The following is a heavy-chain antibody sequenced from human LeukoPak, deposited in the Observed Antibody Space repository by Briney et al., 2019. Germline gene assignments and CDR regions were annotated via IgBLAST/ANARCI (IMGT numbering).Heavy chain of an antibody. D-gene: IGHD1-26*01. CDR1: GFPFSTNA. CDR3: VKDSGILPAWYLDN. Sequence: GGSLRLSCAASGFPFSTNAMTWVRQAPGKGLEWVSTLNDASNLIYYADSVKGRFTISRDNSKNTVYLQMNSLRVDDTATYYCVKDSGILPAWYLDNWGQGTLVIVYS. V-gene: IGHV3-23*01. J-gene: IGHJ4*02. CDR2: LNDASNLI.